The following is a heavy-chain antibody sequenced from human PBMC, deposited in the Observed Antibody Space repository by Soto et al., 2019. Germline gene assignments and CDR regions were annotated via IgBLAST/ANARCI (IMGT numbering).Heavy chain of an antibody. J-gene: IGHJ4*02. V-gene: IGHV3-30-3*01. D-gene: IGHD3-3*01. CDR1: GFTFSSYA. CDR3: ARDPGGTDFAEWTYYFDY. Sequence: QVQLVESGGGVVQPGRSLRLSCAASGFTFSSYAMHWVRQAPGKGLEWVAVISYDGSNKYYADSVKGRFTISRDNYKNTLYLQMHSLRAEDTAVYYCARDPGGTDFAEWTYYFDYWGQGTLVTVSS. CDR2: ISYDGSNK.